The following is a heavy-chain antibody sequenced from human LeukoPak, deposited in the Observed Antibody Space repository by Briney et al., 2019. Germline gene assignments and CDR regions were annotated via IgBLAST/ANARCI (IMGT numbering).Heavy chain of an antibody. V-gene: IGHV1-2*02. D-gene: IGHD1-26*01. CDR3: ARDLAMYSPDLDY. CDR1: GYTFTDYY. J-gene: IGHJ4*02. CDR2: INPTTGVT. Sequence: ASAKVSCKASGYTFTDYYLHWVRQAPGHGLEWMGWINPTTGVTKYAQNFQGRVTMTRDTSINTAYMEVSRLRSDDTAVFYCARDLAMYSPDLDYWGQGTLVTVSS.